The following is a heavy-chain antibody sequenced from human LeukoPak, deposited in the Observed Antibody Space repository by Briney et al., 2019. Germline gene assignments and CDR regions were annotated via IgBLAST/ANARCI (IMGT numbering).Heavy chain of an antibody. V-gene: IGHV4-34*01. CDR2: INHSGST. CDR1: GGSFSGYY. D-gene: IGHD3-22*01. J-gene: IGHJ4*02. Sequence: KPSETLSLTCAVYGGSFSGYYWSWIRQPPGKGLEWIGEINHSGSTNYNPSLKSRVTISVDMSKNQFSLKLSSVTAADTAVYYCARATLVYYDSSGYYQTWGQGTLVTVSS. CDR3: ARATLVYYDSSGYYQT.